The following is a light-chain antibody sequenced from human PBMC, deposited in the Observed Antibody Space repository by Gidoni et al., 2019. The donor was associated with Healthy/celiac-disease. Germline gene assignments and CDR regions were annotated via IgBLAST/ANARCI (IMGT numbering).Light chain of an antibody. CDR1: SLRSYY. CDR3: NSRDSSGNHLGV. V-gene: IGLV3-19*01. J-gene: IGLJ3*02. CDR2: GKN. Sequence: SSELTQDPAVSVALGQTVRLTCQGDSLRSYYASWYQQKPGQAPVLVIYGKNYRPSGIPDRFSGSSSGNTASFTITGAQAEDEADYYCNSRDSSGNHLGVFGGGTKLPVL.